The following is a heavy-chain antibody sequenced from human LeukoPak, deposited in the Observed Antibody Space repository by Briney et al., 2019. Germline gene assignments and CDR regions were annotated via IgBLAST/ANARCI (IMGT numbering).Heavy chain of an antibody. CDR3: ASYISTPSRRNLDC. CDR1: GGSISSSTYY. Sequence: SETLSLTCTVSGGSISSSTYYWGWIRQPPGKGLEWIGSIYYSGNTYYNPSLKSRVTISVDTSKNQFSLKLSSVTAADTAVYYCASYISTPSRRNLDCGGQGTLVTVSS. J-gene: IGHJ4*02. D-gene: IGHD2-2*01. CDR2: IYYSGNT. V-gene: IGHV4-39*01.